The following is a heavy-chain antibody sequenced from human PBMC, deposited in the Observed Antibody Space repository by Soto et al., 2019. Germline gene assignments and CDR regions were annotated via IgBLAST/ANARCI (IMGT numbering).Heavy chain of an antibody. CDR1: GASITSGGYY. D-gene: IGHD2-21*02. CDR2: IDRTGNT. Sequence: SETLSLTCTVSGASITSGGYYWNWLRQHPNKGLEWIGYIDRTGNTYNNPSLKSQVVMSLDTSKNQFSLTLASVTAADTAIYYCARDSGFCSYGDCHPFDFWGQGTLVTVSS. CDR3: ARDSGFCSYGDCHPFDF. J-gene: IGHJ4*02. V-gene: IGHV4-31*01.